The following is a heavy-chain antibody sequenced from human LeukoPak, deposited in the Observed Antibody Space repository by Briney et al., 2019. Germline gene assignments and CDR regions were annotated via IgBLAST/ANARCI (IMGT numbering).Heavy chain of an antibody. V-gene: IGHV3-48*03. CDR2: ISSSGSTI. CDR1: GFTFSSYE. J-gene: IGHJ1*01. Sequence: GGFLRLSCAASGFTFSSYEMNWVRQAPGKGLEWVSYISSSGSTIYCADSVKGRFTISRDNSKNTLYLQMNSLRAEDTAVYYCASVLYYYDSSGYYYFPHWGQGTLVTVSS. D-gene: IGHD3-22*01. CDR3: ASVLYYYDSSGYYYFPH.